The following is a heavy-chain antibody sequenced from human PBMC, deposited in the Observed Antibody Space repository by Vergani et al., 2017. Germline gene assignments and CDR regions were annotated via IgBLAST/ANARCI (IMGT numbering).Heavy chain of an antibody. Sequence: QVQLQESGPGLVRPSQTLSLTCTVSGGPISSGSYYWSWFRQPAGKGLEWIGRFYTGGGTSYNPSLKRRVTISVDTSKNQFSLQLGSVTAADTAVYYCARDPLYSTTWPFLLLDMDVWGQGTTVTVSS. D-gene: IGHD6-13*01. V-gene: IGHV4-61*02. CDR3: ARDPLYSTTWPFLLLDMDV. CDR2: FYTGGGT. CDR1: GGPISSGSYY. J-gene: IGHJ6*02.